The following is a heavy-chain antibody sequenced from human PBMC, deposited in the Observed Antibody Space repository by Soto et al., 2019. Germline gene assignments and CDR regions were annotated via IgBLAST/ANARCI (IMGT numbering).Heavy chain of an antibody. V-gene: IGHV3-33*01. Sequence: GGSLRLSCAASGFTFSSYGMHWVRQAPGKGLEWVAVIWYDGSNKYYADSVKGRFTISRDNSKNTLYLQMNSLRAEDTAVYYCARAHYGDYANDYWGQGTLVTVSS. CDR2: IWYDGSNK. CDR3: ARAHYGDYANDY. D-gene: IGHD4-17*01. J-gene: IGHJ4*02. CDR1: GFTFSSYG.